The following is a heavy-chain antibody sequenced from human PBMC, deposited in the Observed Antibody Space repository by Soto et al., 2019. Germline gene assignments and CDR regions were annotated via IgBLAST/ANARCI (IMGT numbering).Heavy chain of an antibody. CDR3: ARVGGAHVVVAPEGY. V-gene: IGHV1-18*01. Sequence: QVQLVQSGAEVKKPGASVKVSCKASGYTFTSYGISWVRQAPGQGLEWMGWISAYNGNTNYAQKLQGRVTMTTDTSTSTAYRELRSLRADDTGVSYCARVGGAHVVVAPEGYWGQGALVTVSS. CDR2: ISAYNGNT. CDR1: GYTFTSYG. D-gene: IGHD2-15*01. J-gene: IGHJ4*02.